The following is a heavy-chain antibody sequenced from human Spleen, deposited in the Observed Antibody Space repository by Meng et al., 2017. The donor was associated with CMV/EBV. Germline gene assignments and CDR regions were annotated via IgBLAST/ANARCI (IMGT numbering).Heavy chain of an antibody. J-gene: IGHJ4*02. CDR3: ARDLRQAKGYIGY. Sequence: ASVKVSCKASGYTFTNYGISWVRQAPGQGLEWMGWISATNGNTNTAQKFQGRITMTTDSSTTTAYVELTSLRSDDTAVYYCARDLRQAKGYIGYWGQGTLVTVSS. CDR1: GYTFTNYG. CDR2: ISATNGNT. V-gene: IGHV1-18*01. D-gene: IGHD6-13*01.